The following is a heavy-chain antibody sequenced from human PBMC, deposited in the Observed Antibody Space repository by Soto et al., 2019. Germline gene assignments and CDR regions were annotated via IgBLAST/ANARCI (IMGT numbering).Heavy chain of an antibody. Sequence: ASVKVSCKTSGYTFSTSGISWVRQATGQGLEWVGWSSYTKADGESEQMIQGRVTMKPPTDASTAYMELRSVTSDDTAMYSWARDTETNRYNDWAQGTVVTVSS. CDR2: SSYTKADG. CDR1: GYTFSTSG. CDR3: ARDTETNRYND. D-gene: IGHD1-20*01. J-gene: IGHJ1*01. V-gene: IGHV1-18*01.